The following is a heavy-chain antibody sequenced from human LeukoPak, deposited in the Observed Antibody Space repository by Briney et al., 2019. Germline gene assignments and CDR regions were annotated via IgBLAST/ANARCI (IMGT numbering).Heavy chain of an antibody. J-gene: IGHJ5*02. CDR1: GGSFSGYY. Sequence: SETLSLTCAVYGGSFSGYYWSWIRQPPGKGLEWIGEINHSGSTNYNPSLKSRVTISVDTSKNQFSLKLSSVTAADTAVYYCARTSSGGYNWFDPWGQGTLVTVSS. CDR3: ARTSSGGYNWFDP. V-gene: IGHV4-34*01. D-gene: IGHD6-19*01. CDR2: INHSGST.